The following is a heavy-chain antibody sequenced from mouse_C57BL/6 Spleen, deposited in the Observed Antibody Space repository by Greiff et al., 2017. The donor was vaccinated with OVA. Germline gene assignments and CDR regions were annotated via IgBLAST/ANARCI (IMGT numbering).Heavy chain of an antibody. CDR2: IDPSDSYT. CDR1: GYTFTSYW. V-gene: IGHV1-50*01. D-gene: IGHD2-4*01. J-gene: IGHJ2*01. CDR3: ASGALYDYDGYFDY. Sequence: QVQLKQPGAELVKPGASVKLSCKASGYTFTSYWMQWVKQRPGQGLEWIGEIDPSDSYTNYNQKFKGKATLTVDTSSSTAYMQLSSLTSEDSAVYYCASGALYDYDGYFDYWGQGTTLTVSS.